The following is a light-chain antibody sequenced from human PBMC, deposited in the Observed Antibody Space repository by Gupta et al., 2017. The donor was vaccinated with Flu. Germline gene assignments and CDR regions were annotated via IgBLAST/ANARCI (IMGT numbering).Light chain of an antibody. CDR2: GAS. CDR3: HHVTSPPYT. CDR1: QSVSSNY. V-gene: IGKV3-20*01. J-gene: IGKJ2*01. Sequence: GTLSLSPGERATRAFRASQSVSSNYFAWYQQKPGQAPRLLIYGASKRATPIPDRFSGSGSGTDFTLTILRLEPEDSAVYYCHHVTSPPYTFGQGTKLEIK.